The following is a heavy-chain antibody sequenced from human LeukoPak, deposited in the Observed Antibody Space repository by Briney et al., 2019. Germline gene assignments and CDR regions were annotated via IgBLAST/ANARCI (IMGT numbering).Heavy chain of an antibody. D-gene: IGHD3-3*01. J-gene: IGHJ3*02. CDR2: IYPGDSDT. V-gene: IGHV5-51*01. CDR3: ATAIITIFGVAPDAFDI. Sequence: HGESLKISCKGSGYSFTSYWIGWVRQMPGKGLEWMGIIYPGDSDTRYSPSFQGQVTISADKTISTAYLQWSSLKASDTAMYYCATAIITIFGVAPDAFDIWGQGTMVTVSS. CDR1: GYSFTSYW.